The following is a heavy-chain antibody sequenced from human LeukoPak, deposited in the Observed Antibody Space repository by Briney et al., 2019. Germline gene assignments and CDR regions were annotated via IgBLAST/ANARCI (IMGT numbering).Heavy chain of an antibody. CDR2: IKSKTDGGTT. V-gene: IGHV3-15*01. Sequence: GGSLRLSCAASGFTFSSYAMSWVRQAPGKGLEWVGRIKSKTDGGTTDYAAPVKGRFTISRDDSKNTLYLQMNSLKTEDTAVYYCTTDLVVQAWFDPWGQGTLVTVSS. CDR1: GFTFSSYA. CDR3: TTDLVVQAWFDP. D-gene: IGHD2-15*01. J-gene: IGHJ5*02.